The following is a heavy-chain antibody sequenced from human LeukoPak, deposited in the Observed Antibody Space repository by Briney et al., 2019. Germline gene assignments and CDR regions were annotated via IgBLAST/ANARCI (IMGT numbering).Heavy chain of an antibody. Sequence: SETLSLTCTVSGDSLNSYYWSWIPQPPGEGLQWIGYIFYSGSSNYNASLRSRVAISVDTSKNQCSLKLSSVTAADTAVYYWAGRAARFFDYWGQGILVTVSS. CDR1: GDSLNSYY. CDR2: IFYSGSS. J-gene: IGHJ4*02. CDR3: AGRAARFFDY. D-gene: IGHD6-25*01. V-gene: IGHV4-59*03.